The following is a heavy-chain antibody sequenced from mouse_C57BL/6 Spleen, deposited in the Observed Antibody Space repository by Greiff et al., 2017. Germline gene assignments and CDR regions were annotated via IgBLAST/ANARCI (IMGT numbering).Heavy chain of an antibody. D-gene: IGHD1-1*01. V-gene: IGHV5-6*01. CDR1: GFTFSSYG. CDR2: ISSGGSYT. J-gene: IGHJ2*01. Sequence: EVKLVESGGDLVKPGGSLKLSCAASGFTFSSYGMSWVRQTPDKRLEWVATISSGGSYTYYPDSVKGRFPISRDKAKNTLYLQMSSLKSEDTAMYYCARQDYGRPLDYWGQGTTLTVSS. CDR3: ARQDYGRPLDY.